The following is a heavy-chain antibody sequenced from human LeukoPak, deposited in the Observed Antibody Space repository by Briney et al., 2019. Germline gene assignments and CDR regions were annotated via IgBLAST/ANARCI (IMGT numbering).Heavy chain of an antibody. CDR3: AKLGTYGDYYFDY. Sequence: PGGSLRLSCAASGFTFSNFGMNWVRQAPGKGLEWVSIITSGVGITCYADSVKGRFTVSRDNSKSTLYLQMNSLRAEDTAVYYCAKLGTYGDYYFDYWGQGTLVTVSS. J-gene: IGHJ4*02. V-gene: IGHV3-23*01. CDR2: ITSGVGIT. D-gene: IGHD4-17*01. CDR1: GFTFSNFG.